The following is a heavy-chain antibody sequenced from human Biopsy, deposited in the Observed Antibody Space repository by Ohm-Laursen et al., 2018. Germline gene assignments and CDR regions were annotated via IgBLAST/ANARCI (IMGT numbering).Heavy chain of an antibody. V-gene: IGHV4-59*01. CDR2: VYYTGST. D-gene: IGHD3-22*01. CDR1: GDSISSYY. CDR3: ARDRGYYSDRTAPGYFDL. Sequence: TLSLTCTVSGDSISSYYWSWIRQPPGKGLQWIGYVYYTGSTDYNPSLQSRVTISVDTSKNHFSLRLRSVTPADTAIYYCARDRGYYSDRTAPGYFDLWGRGTRVTVSS. J-gene: IGHJ2*01.